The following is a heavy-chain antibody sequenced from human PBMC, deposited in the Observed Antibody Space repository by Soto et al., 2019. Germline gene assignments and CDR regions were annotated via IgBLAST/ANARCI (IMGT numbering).Heavy chain of an antibody. J-gene: IGHJ6*03. V-gene: IGHV5-51*01. CDR3: ARLLGNTYYYYYMDV. CDR2: IYPGDSDT. Sequence: GESLKISCKGSGYSFTSYWIGWVRQMPGKGLEWMGIIYPGDSDTRYSPSFQGQVTISADKSISTAYLQWSSLKASDTAMYYCARLLGNTYYYYYMDVWGKGTTVTVSS. CDR1: GYSFTSYW.